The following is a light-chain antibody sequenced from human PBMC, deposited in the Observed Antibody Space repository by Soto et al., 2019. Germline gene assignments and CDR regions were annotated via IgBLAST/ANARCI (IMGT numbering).Light chain of an antibody. CDR1: QRIRW. Sequence: DIQITQSPSTLSASIGDRVTITCRASQRIRWVAWYQQKPGKAPYLVIHEASSLGSGVPSRVSCSGSGTEFTLTISGLQPDDSATYYCQQYNIFPWTFGQGTKVDIK. CDR3: QQYNIFPWT. J-gene: IGKJ1*01. V-gene: IGKV1-5*01. CDR2: EAS.